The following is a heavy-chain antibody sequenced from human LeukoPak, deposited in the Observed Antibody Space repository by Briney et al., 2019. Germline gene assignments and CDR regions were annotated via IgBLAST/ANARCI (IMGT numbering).Heavy chain of an antibody. CDR3: ARDERPAAGASMYYYYMDV. CDR1: GGSFSGYY. J-gene: IGHJ6*03. D-gene: IGHD6-13*01. Sequence: PSETLSLTCAVYGGSFSGYYWSWIRQPPGKGLEWIGEINHSGSTNYNPSLKSRVTISVDTSKNQFSLKLSSVTAADTAVYYCARDERPAAGASMYYYYMDVWGKGTTVTISS. CDR2: INHSGST. V-gene: IGHV4-34*01.